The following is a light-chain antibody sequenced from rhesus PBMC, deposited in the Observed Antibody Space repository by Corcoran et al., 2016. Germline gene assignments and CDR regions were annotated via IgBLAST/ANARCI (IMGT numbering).Light chain of an antibody. J-gene: IGKJ1*01. Sequence: ETVVTQSPATLSLSPGERATLSCRASQSVGSYLAWSQQKPGQAPRRHIYGASSRASGIRDRFGGSGAGTDLTLTISSLEPEDVGVYYCQQSSNLWTFGQGTKVEIK. CDR1: QSVGSY. CDR2: GAS. V-gene: IGKV3-24*04. CDR3: QQSSNLWT.